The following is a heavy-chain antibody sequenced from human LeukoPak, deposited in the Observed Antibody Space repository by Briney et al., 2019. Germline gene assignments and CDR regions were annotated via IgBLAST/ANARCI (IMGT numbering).Heavy chain of an antibody. Sequence: GGSLRLSCAASGFTFSDYYMSWIRQAPGKGLEWVSYISSSGSTIYYADSVKGRFTISRDNAKNSLYLQMNSLRAEDTAVYYCAREGLHYYYDSSGYYAFDYWGPGILVSVSS. J-gene: IGHJ4*02. CDR3: AREGLHYYYDSSGYYAFDY. V-gene: IGHV3-11*01. CDR1: GFTFSDYY. D-gene: IGHD3-22*01. CDR2: ISSSGSTI.